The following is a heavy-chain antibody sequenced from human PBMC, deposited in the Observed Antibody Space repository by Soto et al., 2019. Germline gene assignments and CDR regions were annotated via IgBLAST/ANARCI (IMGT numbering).Heavy chain of an antibody. J-gene: IGHJ5*02. CDR2: INHSGST. V-gene: IGHV4-34*01. D-gene: IGHD1-26*01. CDR3: ARQNVGSHNWFDP. Sequence: PSETLSLTCAVYGGSFSGYYWSWIRQPPGKGLEWIGEINHSGSTNYNPSLKSRVTISVDTSKNQFSLKLSSGTAADTAVYYCARQNVGSHNWFDPWGQGTLVTVSS. CDR1: GGSFSGYY.